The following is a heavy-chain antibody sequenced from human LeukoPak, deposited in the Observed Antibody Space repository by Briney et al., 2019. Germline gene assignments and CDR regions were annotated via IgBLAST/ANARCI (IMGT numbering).Heavy chain of an antibody. CDR3: ARDVYSYGYAGGDYYFDY. CDR1: GYTFTGYY. V-gene: IGHV1-2*02. J-gene: IGHJ4*02. D-gene: IGHD5-18*01. CDR2: INPNSGGT. Sequence: ASVKVSCKASGYTFTGYYMHWVRQAPGQGLEWMGWINPNSGGTNYAQKFQGKVTMTRDTSISTAYMELSRLRSEDTAVYYCARDVYSYGYAGGDYYFDYWGQGTLVTVSS.